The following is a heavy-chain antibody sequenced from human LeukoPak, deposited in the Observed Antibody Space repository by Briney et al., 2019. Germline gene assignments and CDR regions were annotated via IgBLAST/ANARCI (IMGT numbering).Heavy chain of an antibody. V-gene: IGHV3-7*01. CDR3: ASYHVKEEPPTF. J-gene: IGHJ4*02. Sequence: GGSLRLSCAASGFTFSSYSMNWVRQAPGKGLEWVANIKQDGSEKYYVDSVKGRFTISRDNAKNSLYLQMNSLRAEDRAVYYCASYHVKEEPPTFWGQGTLVTVSS. CDR2: IKQDGSEK. CDR1: GFTFSSYS. D-gene: IGHD1-14*01.